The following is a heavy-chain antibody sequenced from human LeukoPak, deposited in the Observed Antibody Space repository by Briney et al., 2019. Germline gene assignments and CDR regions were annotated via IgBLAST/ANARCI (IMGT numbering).Heavy chain of an antibody. J-gene: IGHJ6*02. V-gene: IGHV3-23*01. Sequence: GGSLRLSCAASGFTFSSYAMSWVRQAPGKGLEWVSVISGSGGSTFHADSVKGRFTISRDNSKNTLYLQMNSLRAEDTAVYYCARDPGYYYGMDVWGQGTTVTASS. CDR2: ISGSGGST. CDR1: GFTFSSYA. CDR3: ARDPGYYYGMDV.